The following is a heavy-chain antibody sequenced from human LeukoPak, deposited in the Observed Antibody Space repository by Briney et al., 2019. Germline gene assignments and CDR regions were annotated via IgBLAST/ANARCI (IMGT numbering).Heavy chain of an antibody. D-gene: IGHD6-19*01. CDR2: IIPFFGTA. Sequence: RASVTVSCTASGGTFSSYAISWVRQAPGQGLEWMGGIIPFFGTANYAQKFQGRVTITAHESTSTAYMELSRLRSEDTAVYYCARSGNSGWYYFDYWGQGSLVTVSS. CDR3: ARSGNSGWYYFDY. J-gene: IGHJ4*02. V-gene: IGHV1-69*13. CDR1: GGTFSSYA.